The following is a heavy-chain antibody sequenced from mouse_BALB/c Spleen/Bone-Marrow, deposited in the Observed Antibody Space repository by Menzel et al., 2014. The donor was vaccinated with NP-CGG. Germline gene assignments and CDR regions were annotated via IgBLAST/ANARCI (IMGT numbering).Heavy chain of an antibody. J-gene: IGHJ1*01. CDR3: ARVVTTATLYWYFDV. V-gene: IGHV5-4*02. Sequence: EVQLVESGGGLVKPGGSLKLSCAASGFTFSDYYMYWVRQTPEKRLEWVATISDGGSYTYYPDSVKGRFTISRDNAKNNLYLQMSSLKSEDTAMYYCARVVTTATLYWYFDVWGAGDHGHRLL. CDR2: ISDGGSYT. D-gene: IGHD1-2*01. CDR1: GFTFSDYY.